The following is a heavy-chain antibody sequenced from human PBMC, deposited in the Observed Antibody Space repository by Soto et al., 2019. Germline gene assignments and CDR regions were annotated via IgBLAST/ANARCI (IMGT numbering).Heavy chain of an antibody. CDR3: ARLYGDYEGEFDY. Sequence: SETLSLTCTVSGGSISSSSYYWGWIRQPPGKGLEWIGSIYYSGSTYYNPSLKSRVTISVDTSKNQFSLKLSSVTAADTAVYYCARLYGDYEGEFDYWGQGTLVTVSS. J-gene: IGHJ4*02. CDR1: GGSISSSSYY. CDR2: IYYSGST. D-gene: IGHD4-17*01. V-gene: IGHV4-39*01.